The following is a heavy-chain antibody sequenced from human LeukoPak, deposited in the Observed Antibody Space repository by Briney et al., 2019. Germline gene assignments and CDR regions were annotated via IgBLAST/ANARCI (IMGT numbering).Heavy chain of an antibody. V-gene: IGHV3-23*01. D-gene: IGHD3-22*01. Sequence: GGSLRLSCAASGFTFSSYAMSWVRQAPGKGLEWVSAISGRGGSTYYADSVKGRFAISRDNSKNTLYLQMNSLRAEDTAVYYCAKESYYYDSSGYSYYFDYWGQGTLVTVSS. CDR1: GFTFSSYA. J-gene: IGHJ4*02. CDR3: AKESYYYDSSGYSYYFDY. CDR2: ISGRGGST.